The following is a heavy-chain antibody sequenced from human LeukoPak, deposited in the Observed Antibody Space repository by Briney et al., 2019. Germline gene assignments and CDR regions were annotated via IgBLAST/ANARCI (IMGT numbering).Heavy chain of an antibody. D-gene: IGHD2-15*01. CDR2: IGAYNGDT. V-gene: IGHV1-18*04. Sequence: ASVKVSRKPSGYTFTSFGISWVRQAPGQGLEWMGWIGAYNGDTNYAQKFQGRVTMTTDTYTSTAYMDLRSLRSDDTAVYYCTRDHCRGDNCPSFDYWGQGTLVTVSS. J-gene: IGHJ4*02. CDR3: TRDHCRGDNCPSFDY. CDR1: GYTFTSFG.